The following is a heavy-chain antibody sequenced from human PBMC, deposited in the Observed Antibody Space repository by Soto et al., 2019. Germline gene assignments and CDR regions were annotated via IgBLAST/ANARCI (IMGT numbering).Heavy chain of an antibody. J-gene: IGHJ4*02. V-gene: IGHV3-9*01. Sequence: PGGSLRLSCAASGFTFDDYAMHWVRQAPGKGLEWVSGISWNSGSIGYADSVKGRFTISRDNAKNSLYLQMNSLRAEDTALYYCAKGGSSGYPPGPFYYFDYWGQGTLVTVSS. CDR1: GFTFDDYA. CDR3: AKGGSSGYPPGPFYYFDY. D-gene: IGHD3-22*01. CDR2: ISWNSGSI.